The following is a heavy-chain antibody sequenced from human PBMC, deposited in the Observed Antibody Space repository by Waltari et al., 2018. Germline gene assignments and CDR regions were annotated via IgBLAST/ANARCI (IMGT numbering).Heavy chain of an antibody. V-gene: IGHV3-30-3*01. D-gene: IGHD2-2*01. CDR1: GFTFRSYA. CDR3: ARQGGAMDYDY. Sequence: QVQLVESGGGVVQPGRSLRLPCAASGFTFRSYALHWVRQAPRKGVECVAVISYDGSNKYYADSVKGRCTISRDKSENTLYLQMNSLRAEYTAVYYCARQGGAMDYDYWGQGTLVTVSS. CDR2: ISYDGSNK. J-gene: IGHJ4*02.